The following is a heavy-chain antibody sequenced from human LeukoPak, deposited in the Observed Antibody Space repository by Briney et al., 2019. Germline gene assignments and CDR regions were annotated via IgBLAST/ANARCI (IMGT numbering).Heavy chain of an antibody. CDR1: GGSITSSSYY. V-gene: IGHV4-39*02. CDR2: IYYSGST. Sequence: PSETLSLTCTVSGGSITSSSYYSGWLRQPPGKGLEWIGSIYYSGSTYYSPSLRSRVTISVDTSKNQFSLKVSSVTAADTAVYYCAKEDTAMVPDYWGQGTLVTVSS. D-gene: IGHD5-18*01. J-gene: IGHJ4*02. CDR3: AKEDTAMVPDY.